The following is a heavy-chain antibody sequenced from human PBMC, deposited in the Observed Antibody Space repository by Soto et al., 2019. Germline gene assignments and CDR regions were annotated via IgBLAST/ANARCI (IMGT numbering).Heavy chain of an antibody. CDR2: INPISETT. D-gene: IGHD2-2*01. J-gene: IGHJ6*02. CDR3: ARSQGSSTSLEIYYYYYYGMDV. CDR1: GGTFSSYA. V-gene: IGHV1-69*01. Sequence: QVQLVQSGAEVKKPGSSVKVSCKASGGTFSSYAISWVRQAPGQGLEWMGGINPISETTNYAQKFQGRVKITADESKSTAYMELSSLRSEDTAVYYCARSQGSSTSLEIYYYYYYGMDVWGQGTTVTVSS.